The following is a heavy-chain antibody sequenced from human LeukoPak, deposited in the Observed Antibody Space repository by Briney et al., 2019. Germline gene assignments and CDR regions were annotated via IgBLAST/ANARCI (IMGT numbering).Heavy chain of an antibody. CDR3: ARDYALFPHHAFDM. V-gene: IGHV3-33*01. J-gene: IGHJ3*02. CDR1: GFTFSSYG. D-gene: IGHD2-21*01. Sequence: GGSLRLSCAASGFTFSSYGMHWVRQAPGKGLEWVAVIWYDGSNKYYADSVKGRFTISRDNSKNTLYLQMNSLRAEDTAVYYCARDYALFPHHAFDMWGQGTMVTVSS. CDR2: IWYDGSNK.